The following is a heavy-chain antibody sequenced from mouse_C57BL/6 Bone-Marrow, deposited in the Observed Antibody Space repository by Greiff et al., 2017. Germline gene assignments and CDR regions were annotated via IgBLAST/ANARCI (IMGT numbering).Heavy chain of an antibody. D-gene: IGHD1-1*01. J-gene: IGHJ4*01. CDR1: GFSLTSYG. Sequence: VQLQQSGPGLVLSSQSLSITCTVSGFSLTSYGVHWVRQSPGKGLEWLGVIWSGGSTDYNAAFISRLSISKDNSKSQVFFKMNSLQADDTAIYYCARDPYYYGTFYYAMDYWGQGTSVTVSS. CDR3: ARDPYYYGTFYYAMDY. V-gene: IGHV2-2*01. CDR2: IWSGGST.